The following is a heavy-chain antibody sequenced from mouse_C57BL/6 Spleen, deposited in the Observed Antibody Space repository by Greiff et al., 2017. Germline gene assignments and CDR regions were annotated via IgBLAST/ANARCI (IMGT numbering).Heavy chain of an antibody. Sequence: QVQLQQPGAELERPGYSVKLSCKASGYTFTSYWMHWVKQRPIQGLEWIGNIDPSDSETHYNQKFKDKATLTVDKSSITAYMQLSSLTSEDSAVYYCARSPNYAMDYWGQGTSGTVSS. CDR1: GYTFTSYW. CDR3: ARSPNYAMDY. CDR2: IDPSDSET. J-gene: IGHJ4*01. V-gene: IGHV1-52*01.